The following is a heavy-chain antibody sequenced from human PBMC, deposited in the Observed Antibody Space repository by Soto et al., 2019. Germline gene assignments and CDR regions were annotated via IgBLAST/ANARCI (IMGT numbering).Heavy chain of an antibody. V-gene: IGHV4-30-4*01. Sequence: PSETLSLTCTVSGGSISSGDYYWSWIRQPPGKGLEWIGYIYYSGSTYYNPSLKSRVTISVDTSKNQFSLKLSSVTAADTAVYYCARDAGGTNDAFDIWGQGTMVTVSS. CDR2: IYYSGST. J-gene: IGHJ3*02. D-gene: IGHD2-8*02. CDR1: GGSISSGDYY. CDR3: ARDAGGTNDAFDI.